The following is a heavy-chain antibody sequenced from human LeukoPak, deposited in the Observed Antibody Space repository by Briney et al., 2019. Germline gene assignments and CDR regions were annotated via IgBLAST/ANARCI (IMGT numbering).Heavy chain of an antibody. V-gene: IGHV3-21*01. CDR3: ARDSRTFGGVMGDY. D-gene: IGHD3-16*01. Sequence: PGGSLRLSCAASGFTFSSYSMNWVRQAPGKGLEWVSSISSSSSYIYYADSAKGRFTISRDNAKNSLYLQMNSLRAEDTAVYYCARDSRTFGGVMGDYWGQGTLVTVSS. CDR2: ISSSSSYI. CDR1: GFTFSSYS. J-gene: IGHJ4*02.